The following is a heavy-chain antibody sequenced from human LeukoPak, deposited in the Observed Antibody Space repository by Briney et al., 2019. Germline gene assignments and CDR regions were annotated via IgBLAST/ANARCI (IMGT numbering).Heavy chain of an antibody. D-gene: IGHD6-19*01. CDR2: ISSSSSYI. Sequence: SGGSLRLSCAASGFTFSSYSMNWVRQAPGKGLEWVSSISSSSSYIYYADSVKGRFTISRDNSKNTLYLQMNSLRAEDTAVYYCAKYIAVAGNLRFDPWGQGTLVTVSS. CDR3: AKYIAVAGNLRFDP. J-gene: IGHJ5*02. V-gene: IGHV3-21*04. CDR1: GFTFSSYS.